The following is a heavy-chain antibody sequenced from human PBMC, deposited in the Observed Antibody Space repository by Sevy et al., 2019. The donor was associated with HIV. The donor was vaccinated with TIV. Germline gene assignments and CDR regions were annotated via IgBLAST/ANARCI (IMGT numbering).Heavy chain of an antibody. Sequence: GGSLRLSCAASGFTFSSYWMSWVRQAPGKGLEWVANIKQDGSEKYYVDSVKGRFTISRDNAKNSRYLQMNSLRAEDTAVYYCATVNSGSYYVSWFDPWGQGTLVTVSS. J-gene: IGHJ5*02. CDR1: GFTFSSYW. CDR2: IKQDGSEK. CDR3: ATVNSGSYYVSWFDP. V-gene: IGHV3-7*01. D-gene: IGHD1-26*01.